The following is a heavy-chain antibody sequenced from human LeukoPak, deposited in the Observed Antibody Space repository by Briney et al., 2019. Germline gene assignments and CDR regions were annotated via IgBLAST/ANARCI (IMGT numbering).Heavy chain of an antibody. CDR1: GFTFSASP. J-gene: IGHJ6*02. CDR3: ANARYGSGSFDYGMDV. Sequence: PGGSLRLSCAASGFTFSASPIHWVRQASGKGLEWVSSITSTGGYIYYADSVKGRFTISRDNAKNSLYLQMNSLRVEDTAFYYCANARYGSGSFDYGMDVWGQGTTVTVSS. V-gene: IGHV3-21*04. D-gene: IGHD3-10*01. CDR2: ITSTGGYI.